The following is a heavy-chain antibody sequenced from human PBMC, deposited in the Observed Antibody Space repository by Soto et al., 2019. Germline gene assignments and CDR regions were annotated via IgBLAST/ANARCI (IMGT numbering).Heavy chain of an antibody. D-gene: IGHD6-19*01. CDR1: GFTFTSYG. J-gene: IGHJ4*02. Sequence: EVQLLQSGGGLVQPGGSPELSCAASGFTFTSYGMSWVRQAPGKGLEWVSAVGSGDNTFYADSVKGRFTISRDNFKNTLYLLMNSLRADDTAVYYCAKEAVAAPWDLRFDYWGQGALVTVSS. CDR2: VGSGDNT. V-gene: IGHV3-23*01. CDR3: AKEAVAAPWDLRFDY.